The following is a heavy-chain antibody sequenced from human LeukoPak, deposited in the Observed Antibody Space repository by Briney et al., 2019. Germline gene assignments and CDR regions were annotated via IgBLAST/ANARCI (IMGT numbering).Heavy chain of an antibody. D-gene: IGHD2-15*01. J-gene: IGHJ3*02. CDR3: AKVNEHCSGGSCYYNAFDI. CDR1: GFTFSSYA. CDR2: ISGSGGST. V-gene: IGHV3-23*01. Sequence: PGRSLRLSCAASGFTFSSYAMSWVRQAPGKGLEWVSAISGSGGSTYYADSVKGRFTISRDNSKNTLYLQMNSLRAEDTAVYYCAKVNEHCSGGSCYYNAFDIWGQGTMVTVSS.